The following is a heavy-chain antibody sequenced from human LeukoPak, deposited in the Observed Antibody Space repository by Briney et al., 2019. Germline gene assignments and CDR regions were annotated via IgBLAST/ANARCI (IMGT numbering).Heavy chain of an antibody. CDR1: GDSIDTYY. CDR2: IHHSGTT. CDR3: ARTPRERCPGTTCYPYFGY. D-gene: IGHD2/OR15-2a*01. J-gene: IGHJ4*02. V-gene: IGHV4-59*01. Sequence: SETLSLTCTVSGDSIDTYYWSWIRQSPDKGLEWIGFIHHSGTTNYNPSFRSRVTMSVDTSKNHFSLKLTPVTAADTAVYYCARTPRERCPGTTCYPYFGYWGQGTLVTVSS.